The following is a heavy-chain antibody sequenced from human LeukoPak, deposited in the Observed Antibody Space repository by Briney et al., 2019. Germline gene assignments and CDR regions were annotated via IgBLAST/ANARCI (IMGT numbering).Heavy chain of an antibody. J-gene: IGHJ6*03. CDR1: GYTFTSYG. CDR3: ARAVFTFGGVIVYPYCYYYYYMDV. D-gene: IGHD3-16*02. CDR2: ISAYNGNT. Sequence: GASVKVSCKASGYTFTSYGISWVRQAPGQGLEWMGWISAYNGNTNYAQKLQGRVTMTTDTSTSTAYMELRSLRSDDTAVYYCARAVFTFGGVIVYPYCYYYYYMDVWGKGTTVTVSS. V-gene: IGHV1-18*01.